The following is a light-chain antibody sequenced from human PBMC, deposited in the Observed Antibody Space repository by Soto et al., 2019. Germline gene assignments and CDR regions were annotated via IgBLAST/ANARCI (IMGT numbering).Light chain of an antibody. Sequence: EIVLMQSPGTLSLSPGERATLSCRASQSVSTRSLAWYQHKPGQAPRLLISGASSRAADIPDRFSGSGSGTDFTLTINRLEPEDFAVYYCQQYDSSPRTFGQGTKVE. J-gene: IGKJ1*01. V-gene: IGKV3-20*01. CDR1: QSVSTRS. CDR2: GAS. CDR3: QQYDSSPRT.